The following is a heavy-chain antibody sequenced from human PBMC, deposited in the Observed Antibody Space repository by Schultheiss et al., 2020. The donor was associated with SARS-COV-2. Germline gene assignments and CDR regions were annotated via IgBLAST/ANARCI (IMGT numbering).Heavy chain of an antibody. J-gene: IGHJ6*03. CDR1: GGSISSSNW. CDR2: IYHSGSA. CDR3: ARDQGAYYYYMDV. Sequence: SETLSLTCAVSGGSISSSNWWSWVRQPPGKGLEWIGEIYHSGSANYNPSLESRVSMSVDTSKNQFSLTLTSVTAADTAVYYCARDQGAYYYYMDVWGKGTTVTVSS. V-gene: IGHV4-4*02. D-gene: IGHD3-16*01.